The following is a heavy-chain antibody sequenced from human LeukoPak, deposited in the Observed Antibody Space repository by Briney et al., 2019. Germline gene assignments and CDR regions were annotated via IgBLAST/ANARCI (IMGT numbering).Heavy chain of an antibody. CDR2: IIPIFGTA. Sequence: SVKVSCKASGGTFSSYAISWVRQAPGQGLEWMGGIIPIFGTANYAQKFQGRVTITADESTSTAYMELSSLRSEDTDVFYCAGSTVTRLAEYFQHWGQGTLVTVSS. V-gene: IGHV1-69*13. CDR1: GGTFSSYA. CDR3: AGSTVTRLAEYFQH. J-gene: IGHJ1*01. D-gene: IGHD4-17*01.